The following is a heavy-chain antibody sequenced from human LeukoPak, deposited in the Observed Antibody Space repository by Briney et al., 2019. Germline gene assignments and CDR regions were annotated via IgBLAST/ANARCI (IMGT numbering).Heavy chain of an antibody. CDR2: ISGSGGST. Sequence: PGGFLRLSCAASRFTFSTYAMSWVRQAPGKGLEWVSAISGSGGSTYYADSVKGRFTISRDNSKNTLYLQMNSLRAEDTSIYFCAKALEQETVIALDSWGQGTLVTVSS. J-gene: IGHJ4*02. CDR1: RFTFSTYA. CDR3: AKALEQETVIALDS. D-gene: IGHD6-13*01. V-gene: IGHV3-23*01.